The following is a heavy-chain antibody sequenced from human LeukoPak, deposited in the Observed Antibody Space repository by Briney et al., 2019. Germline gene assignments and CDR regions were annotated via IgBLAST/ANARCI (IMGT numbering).Heavy chain of an antibody. J-gene: IGHJ4*02. CDR2: INTNTGNP. Sequence: ASVKVSCKASGYTFTSYAMNWVRQAPGQGLEWMGWINTNTGNPTYAQGFTGRFVFSLDSSVSTAYLQISSLKAEDTAVYYCARERYDFWSGYRNLYFDYWGQGTLVTVSS. CDR3: ARERYDFWSGYRNLYFDY. CDR1: GYTFTSYA. D-gene: IGHD3-3*01. V-gene: IGHV7-4-1*02.